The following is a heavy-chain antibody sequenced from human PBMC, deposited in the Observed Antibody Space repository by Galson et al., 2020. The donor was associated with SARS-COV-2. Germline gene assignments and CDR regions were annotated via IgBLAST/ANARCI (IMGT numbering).Heavy chain of an antibody. CDR3: ARIILLYSSGWYNDY. D-gene: IGHD6-19*01. J-gene: IGHJ4*02. Sequence: KMSGPTLVKPTETLTLTCTVSGFSLSNARMGVSWIRQPPGKALEWLAHIFSNDEKSYSTSLKSRLTISKDTSKSQVVLTMTNMDPVDTATYYCARIILLYSSGWYNDYWGQGTLVTVSS. CDR2: IFSNDEK. CDR1: GFSLSNARMG. V-gene: IGHV2-26*01.